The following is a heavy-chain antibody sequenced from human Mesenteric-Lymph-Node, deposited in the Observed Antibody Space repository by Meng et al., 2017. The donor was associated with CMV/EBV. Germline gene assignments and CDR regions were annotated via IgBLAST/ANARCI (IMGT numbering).Heavy chain of an antibody. D-gene: IGHD4-17*01. Sequence: LSLTCAASGFTFSDYYMSWIRQAPGKGLDWVSYISSSGSIIHYADSVKGRFTISRDNAKNSLYLQMNSLRADDTAVYYCARGAWVTTVDYYYGMDVWGQGTTVTVSS. CDR3: ARGAWVTTVDYYYGMDV. J-gene: IGHJ6*02. CDR1: GFTFSDYY. CDR2: ISSSGSII. V-gene: IGHV3-11*01.